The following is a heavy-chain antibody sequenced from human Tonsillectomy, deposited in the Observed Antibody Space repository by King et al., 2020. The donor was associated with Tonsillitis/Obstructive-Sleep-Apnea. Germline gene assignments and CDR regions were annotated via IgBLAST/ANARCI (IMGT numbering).Heavy chain of an antibody. CDR1: GFSLSTTGVG. V-gene: IGHV2-5*02. Sequence: TLKESGPTLVKPTQTLTLTCTFSGFSLSTTGVGLAWIRQPPGKALEWLALIYCEDDKLFSSSLKSRLTITKDTPNNQVVLTMTSVDPVDTATYFCASTRGSGYFIFDFWGQGTLVTVSS. CDR2: IYCEDDK. D-gene: IGHD3-22*01. J-gene: IGHJ4*02. CDR3: ASTRGSGYFIFDF.